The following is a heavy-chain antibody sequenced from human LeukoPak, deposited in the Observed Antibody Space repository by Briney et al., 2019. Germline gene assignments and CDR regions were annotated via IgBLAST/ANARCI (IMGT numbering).Heavy chain of an antibody. Sequence: SETLSLTCTVSGGSISSYYWSWIRQPAGKGLEWIGHFYNSGSTNYNPSLKGRVTMSVATSKNQFSLHLSSVTAADTAVYYCARSAFLVTAPGLYYFDYWGQGTLVAV. CDR1: GGSISSYY. V-gene: IGHV4-4*07. D-gene: IGHD6-13*01. J-gene: IGHJ4*02. CDR2: FYNSGST. CDR3: ARSAFLVTAPGLYYFDY.